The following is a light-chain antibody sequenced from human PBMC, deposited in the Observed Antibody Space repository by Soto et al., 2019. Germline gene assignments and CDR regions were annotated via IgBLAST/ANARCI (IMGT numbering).Light chain of an antibody. CDR3: QQRLNWIT. V-gene: IGKV3-11*01. CDR2: DAS. Sequence: EIVLTQSPATLSLSPGERATLSCRASQSVSSYLAWYQQKPGQAPRLLIYDASNRATGIPARFSGSGSGTDFTLTISSLEPEDFAVYYCQQRLNWITFGQGTRL. J-gene: IGKJ5*01. CDR1: QSVSSY.